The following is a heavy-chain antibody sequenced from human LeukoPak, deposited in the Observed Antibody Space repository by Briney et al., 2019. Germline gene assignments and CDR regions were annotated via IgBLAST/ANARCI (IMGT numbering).Heavy chain of an antibody. CDR3: ARGYSGYDLFEVY. CDR1: GGSISSGSYY. J-gene: IGHJ4*02. V-gene: IGHV4-61*02. CDR2: IYTSGST. Sequence: SETLSLTCTVSGGSISSGSYYWSWIRQPAGKGLEWIGRIYTSGSTNYNPSLKSRVTISVDTSKNQFSLKLSSVTAADTAVYYCARGYSGYDLFEVYWGQGTLVTVSS. D-gene: IGHD5-12*01.